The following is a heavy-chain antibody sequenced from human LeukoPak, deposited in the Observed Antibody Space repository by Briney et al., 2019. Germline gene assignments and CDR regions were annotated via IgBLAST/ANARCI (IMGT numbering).Heavy chain of an antibody. V-gene: IGHV3-53*01. CDR3: ARADYYDSSGGFDY. D-gene: IGHD3-22*01. CDR2: IYSGGST. J-gene: IGHJ4*02. CDR1: GFTVSSNY. Sequence: PGRSLRLSCAASGFTVSSNYMSWVRQAPGKGLEWVSVIYSGGSTYYADSVKGRFTISRDNSKNTLSLQMNSLRAEDTAVYYCARADYYDSSGGFDYWGQGTLVTVSS.